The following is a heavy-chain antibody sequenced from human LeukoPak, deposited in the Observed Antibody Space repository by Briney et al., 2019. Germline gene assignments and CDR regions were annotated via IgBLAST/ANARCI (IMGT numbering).Heavy chain of an antibody. CDR1: GDTFTDYY. CDR3: ATGRRRLDILGATIADY. CDR2: INPKSGGT. J-gene: IGHJ4*02. Sequence: GSVKVSCKASGDTFTDYYMHRVRQAPGQGLEWMGWINPKSGGTNYAQNFQGRVTMTRDTSISIAYMELSSLRSEDTAVYYCATGRRRLDILGATIADYWGQGTLVTVSS. V-gene: IGHV1-2*02. D-gene: IGHD1-26*01.